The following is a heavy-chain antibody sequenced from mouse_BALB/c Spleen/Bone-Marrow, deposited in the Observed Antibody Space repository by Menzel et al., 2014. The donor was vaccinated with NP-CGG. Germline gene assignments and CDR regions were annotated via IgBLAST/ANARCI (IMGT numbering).Heavy chain of an antibody. CDR1: GYTFTSYW. V-gene: IGHV1S127*01. CDR3: TRRGYYAMDY. CDR2: IDPSDSYT. Sequence: VQLQQSGAELVKPGASVKMSCKASGYTFTSYWLHWVKQRPGQGLEWIGVIDPSDSYTSYNQKFKGKATLTVDTSSSTAYMQLSTLTSEDSAVYHSTRRGYYAMDYWGQGTSDTGSS. J-gene: IGHJ4*01.